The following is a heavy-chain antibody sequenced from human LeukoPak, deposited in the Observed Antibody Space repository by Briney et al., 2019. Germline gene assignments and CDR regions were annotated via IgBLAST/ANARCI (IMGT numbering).Heavy chain of an antibody. V-gene: IGHV3-23*01. J-gene: IGHJ4*02. CDR3: ARAMYYYDSSGYWVSSYYFDY. CDR2: INGSGGST. D-gene: IGHD3-22*01. Sequence: GGSLRLSCAASGFTFSSYAMSWVRQAPGKGLEWVSAINGSGGSTYYADSVKGRFTISRDNAKNSLYLQMNSLRAEDTAVYYCARAMYYYDSSGYWVSSYYFDYWGQGTLVTVSS. CDR1: GFTFSSYA.